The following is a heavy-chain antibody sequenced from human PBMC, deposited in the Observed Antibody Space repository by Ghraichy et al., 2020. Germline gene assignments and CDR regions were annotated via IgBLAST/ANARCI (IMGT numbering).Heavy chain of an antibody. V-gene: IGHV3-7*03. CDR2: IKQVGSEK. J-gene: IGHJ4*02. CDR3: ARGGDYLEY. D-gene: IGHD4-17*01. CDR1: GFTFSSHW. Sequence: GGSLRLSCAASGFTFSSHWMSWVRQAPGKGLEWVANIKQVGSEKYYVDSVKGRFTISRDNAKNSLYLQMNTLGAEDTAVYYCARGGDYLEYWGQGTLVTVSS.